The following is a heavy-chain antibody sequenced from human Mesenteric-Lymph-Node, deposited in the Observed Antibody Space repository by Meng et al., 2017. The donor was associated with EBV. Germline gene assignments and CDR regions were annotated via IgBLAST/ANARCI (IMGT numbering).Heavy chain of an antibody. V-gene: IGHV4-39*07. D-gene: IGHD2-15*01. CDR1: GGSISSSSYY. Sequence: QLTEPGPGMVKPSETLSLTCTVAGGSISSSSYYWGWIRQPPGKGLEWIGSIYYSGSTYYNPSLKSRVTISVDTSKNQFSLKLSSVTAADTAVYYCARDLVVAATPDIWWFDPWGQGTLVTVSS. CDR2: IYYSGST. CDR3: ARDLVVAATPDIWWFDP. J-gene: IGHJ5*02.